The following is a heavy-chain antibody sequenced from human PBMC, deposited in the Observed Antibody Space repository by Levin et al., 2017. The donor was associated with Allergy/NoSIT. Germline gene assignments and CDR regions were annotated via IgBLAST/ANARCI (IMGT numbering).Heavy chain of an antibody. J-gene: IGHJ4*02. CDR1: GGSTRLGGYY. CDR2: IYYSGET. D-gene: IGHD3-9*01. V-gene: IGHV4-31*03. CDR3: VRAQTGYVSPFDF. Sequence: PSETLSLTCSVSGGSTRLGGYYWGWIRQHPVTGLEWPGYIYYSGETFYNPSVESRLFISPDTSENQFSLKLTSLTAADTAVYYCVRAQTGYVSPFDFWGPGTLVTVSS.